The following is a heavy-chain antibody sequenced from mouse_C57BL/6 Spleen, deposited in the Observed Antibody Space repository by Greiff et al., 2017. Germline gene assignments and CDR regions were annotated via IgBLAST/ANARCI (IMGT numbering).Heavy chain of an antibody. D-gene: IGHD2-10*01. Sequence: DVMLVESGGGLVQPGGSLSLSCAASGFTFTDYYMSWVRQPPGKALEWLGFIRNKANGYTTEYSASVKGRFTIYRDNSQSILYLQMNALRAEDSATYYCARYQAYPDYWGQGTTLTVSS. CDR3: ARYQAYPDY. CDR2: IRNKANGYTT. V-gene: IGHV7-3*01. J-gene: IGHJ2*01. CDR1: GFTFTDYY.